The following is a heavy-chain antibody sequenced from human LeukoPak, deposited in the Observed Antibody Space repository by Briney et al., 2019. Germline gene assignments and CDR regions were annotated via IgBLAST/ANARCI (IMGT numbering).Heavy chain of an antibody. Sequence: GGSLRLSCAASGFTVSSNYMSWVRQAPGKGLEWVSVIYSGGSTYYADSVKGRFTISRDNSKNTLYLQMNSLRAEDTAVYYCARVSSSWYGSWYFDYWGQGTLVTVSS. V-gene: IGHV3-66*01. J-gene: IGHJ4*02. D-gene: IGHD6-13*01. CDR3: ARVSSSWYGSWYFDY. CDR2: IYSGGST. CDR1: GFTVSSNY.